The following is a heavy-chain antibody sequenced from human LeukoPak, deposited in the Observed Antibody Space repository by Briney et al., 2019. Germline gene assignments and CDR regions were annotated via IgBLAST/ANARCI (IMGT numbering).Heavy chain of an antibody. CDR1: GFTFTKYW. V-gene: IGHV3-7*04. CDR2: IRQDGGQR. D-gene: IGHD6-13*01. CDR3: ARIGYSSSSLDY. J-gene: IGHJ4*02. Sequence: GGSLRLSCAASGFTFTKYWMSWVRQAPGNGLEWVANIRQDGGQRYYVDSVKGRLTISRDNAKNSVYLQVNSLRVEDTAVYFCARIGYSSSSLDYWGQGTPVTLSS.